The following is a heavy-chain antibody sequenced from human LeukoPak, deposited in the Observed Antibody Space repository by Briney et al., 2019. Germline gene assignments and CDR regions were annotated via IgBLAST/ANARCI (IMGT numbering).Heavy chain of an antibody. J-gene: IGHJ4*02. V-gene: IGHV4-4*07. CDR1: GDSISSYY. CDR3: ARGPPPDFDY. Sequence: SETLSLTCTVSGDSISSYYWSWIRQPAGKGLEWVGRIHPSGSTNYNPSLKSRVTLSVDTSKNQFSLKLSSVTAADTAVYYCARGPPPDFDYWGRGTLVTVSS. CDR2: IHPSGST.